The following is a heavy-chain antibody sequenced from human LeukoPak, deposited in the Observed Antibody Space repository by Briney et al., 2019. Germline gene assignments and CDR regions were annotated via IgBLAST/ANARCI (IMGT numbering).Heavy chain of an antibody. CDR3: ARDGGRQCGAGICTYQLYYVDV. D-gene: IGHD6-19*01. CDR1: GGSTSGYY. V-gene: IGHV4-4*07. Sequence: SETLSLTCTVSGGSTSGYYWSWIRQPAGKGPEWIGRIYTNGDTHYNPSLDSRVTMSVDTSQHQLYLTLTSVTAADTAVYYCARDGGRQCGAGICTYQLYYVDVWGKGTMVTVSS. J-gene: IGHJ6*03. CDR2: IYTNGDT.